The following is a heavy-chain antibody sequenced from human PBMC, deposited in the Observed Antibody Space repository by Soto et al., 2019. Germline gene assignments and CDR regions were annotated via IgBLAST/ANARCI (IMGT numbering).Heavy chain of an antibody. J-gene: IGHJ6*02. D-gene: IGHD6-19*01. CDR3: ARDGGSGWYTAYYYYYGMDV. CDR1: GGSISSSNW. V-gene: IGHV4-4*02. Sequence: QVQLQESGPGLVKPSGTLSLTCAVSGGSISSSNWWSWVRQPPGKGLEWIGEIYPSGSTNYNPSLKSRVTISVDKSKNQFSLKLSSVTAADTAVYYCARDGGSGWYTAYYYYYGMDVWGQGTTVTVSS. CDR2: IYPSGST.